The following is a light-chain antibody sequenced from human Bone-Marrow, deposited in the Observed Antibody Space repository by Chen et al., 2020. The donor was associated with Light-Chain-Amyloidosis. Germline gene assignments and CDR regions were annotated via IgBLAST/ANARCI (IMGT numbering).Light chain of an antibody. CDR2: DDS. Sequence: SYVLTQPSSVSAAPGQTGTIACGGNNIGSTSVHWYQQTPGQAPLLVVYDDSDRPSGVPERWSGSNSGNTATLTISRVEAGDEADYYCQVWDRSSDRPVFGGGTKLTVL. J-gene: IGLJ3*02. CDR3: QVWDRSSDRPV. V-gene: IGLV3-21*02. CDR1: NIGSTS.